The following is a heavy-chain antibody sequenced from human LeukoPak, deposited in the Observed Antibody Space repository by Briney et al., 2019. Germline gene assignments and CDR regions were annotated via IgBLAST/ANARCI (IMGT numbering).Heavy chain of an antibody. CDR3: ARSPYDSSGYYYDLIDY. CDR1: GYTFTDYF. CDR2: ISAYNGNT. J-gene: IGHJ4*02. Sequence: ASVKVSCQPSGYTFTDYFIHWVRQAPGQGLEWMGWISAYNGNTNYAQKLQGRVTMTTDTSTSTAYMELRSLRSDDTAVYYCARSPYDSSGYYYDLIDYWGQGTLVTVSS. V-gene: IGHV1-18*04. D-gene: IGHD3-22*01.